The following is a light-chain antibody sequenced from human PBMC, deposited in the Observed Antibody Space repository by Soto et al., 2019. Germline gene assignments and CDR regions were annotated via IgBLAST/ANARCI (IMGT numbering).Light chain of an antibody. CDR3: HLYGASPPT. V-gene: IGKV3-20*01. CDR1: ESVSSSY. CDR2: GAS. J-gene: IGKJ1*01. Sequence: EVVLTQSPGTRSCSPGERCALSCRASESVSSSYLAWYQQKPGQAPRLLISGASGRATGIPDRFSASGSGTDFTLTISRLEPEDSAVFYCHLYGASPPTFGQGTKVDIK.